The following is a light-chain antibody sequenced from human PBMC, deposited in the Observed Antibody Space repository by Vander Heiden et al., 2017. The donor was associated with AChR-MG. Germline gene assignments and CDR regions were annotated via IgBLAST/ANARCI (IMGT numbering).Light chain of an antibody. CDR2: AAS. CDR1: QSISSY. CDR3: QQSYSTPRT. Sequence: DIQMTQSPSSLSASVGDRVTITCRASQSISSYLNWYQQKPGKAPTLLIYAASSLQSGVPSRFSGSGSGTDFTPTIRSLQPEDFATYYCQQSYSTPRTFGQGTKVEIK. V-gene: IGKV1-39*01. J-gene: IGKJ1*01.